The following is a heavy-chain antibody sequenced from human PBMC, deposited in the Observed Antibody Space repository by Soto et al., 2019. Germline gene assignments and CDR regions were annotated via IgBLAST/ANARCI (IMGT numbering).Heavy chain of an antibody. J-gene: IGHJ4*02. CDR1: GFTFSSYW. CDR2: IKQDGSEK. Sequence: EVQLVESGGGLVQPGGSLRLSCAASGFTFSSYWMSWVRQAPGKGLEWVANIKQDGSEKYYVDSVKGRFTISRDNAKNSLDLQMDRPRAGEPAVYYCGRGIDRSDYFDYWGQGTLVTVSS. CDR3: GRGIDRSDYFDY. V-gene: IGHV3-7*01.